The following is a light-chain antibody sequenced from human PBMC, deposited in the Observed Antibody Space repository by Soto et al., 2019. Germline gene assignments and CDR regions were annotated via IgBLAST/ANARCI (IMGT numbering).Light chain of an antibody. V-gene: IGKV3-11*01. Sequence: EIVLTQSPVTLSLSPGERATLSCRASQSVGSYFAWYQQKPGQAPRLLIYDASSRATGILARFSGSGSGTDFTLTISSLEPEDFAVYYCQQRSDWPSTFGGGTRVEIK. J-gene: IGKJ4*01. CDR3: QQRSDWPST. CDR1: QSVGSY. CDR2: DAS.